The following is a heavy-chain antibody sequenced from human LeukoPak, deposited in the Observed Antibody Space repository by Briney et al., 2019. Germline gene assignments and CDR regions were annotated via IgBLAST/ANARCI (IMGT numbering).Heavy chain of an antibody. V-gene: IGHV3-33*06. D-gene: IGHD5-12*01. CDR1: GLTFSTSG. CDR3: AKDCESGHPGAFDI. Sequence: GGSLRLSCAASGLTFSTSGFHWVRQAPGKGLEWVAVIWYDGSKKYYADSVKGRFTISRDNSKNTVYLQMNSLRVEDTAVYYCAKDCESGHPGAFDIWGQGTMVTVSS. CDR2: IWYDGSKK. J-gene: IGHJ3*02.